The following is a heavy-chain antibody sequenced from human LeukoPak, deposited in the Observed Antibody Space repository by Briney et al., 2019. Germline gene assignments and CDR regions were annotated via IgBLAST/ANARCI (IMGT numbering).Heavy chain of an antibody. J-gene: IGHJ4*02. CDR2: IYSGGNT. CDR1: GFTVSTNY. CDR3: ARDRVNWNDVGGLFDY. Sequence: GGSLRLSCAASGFTVSTNYMSWVRQAPGKGLEWVSFIYSGGNTNYADSVKGRFTISRDISENTLYLQMDSLSAEDTAVYYCARDRVNWNDVGGLFDYWGQGTLVTVSS. D-gene: IGHD1-1*01. V-gene: IGHV3-53*01.